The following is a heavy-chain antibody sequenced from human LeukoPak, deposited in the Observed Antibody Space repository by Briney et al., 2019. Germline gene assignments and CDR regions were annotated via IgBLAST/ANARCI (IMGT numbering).Heavy chain of an antibody. CDR1: RFIVSNNY. J-gene: IGHJ4*02. V-gene: IGHV3-53*01. CDR2: LYSAGAT. CDR3: ASGGTGARKFYSDPFHY. Sequence: GGSLRLSCAASRFIVSNNYMSWVRQAPGRGLEWVSILYSAGATYYTDSVRGRFTISRDSSKNTMSLQMNSLRAEDTTVYYCASGGTGARKFYSDPFHYWGQGALVTVSS. D-gene: IGHD2-15*01.